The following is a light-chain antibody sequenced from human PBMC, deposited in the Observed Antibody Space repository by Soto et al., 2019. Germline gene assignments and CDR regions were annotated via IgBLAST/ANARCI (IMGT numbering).Light chain of an antibody. CDR2: GAS. CDR1: QSVSSSY. CDR3: QQYGSSPLFT. V-gene: IGKV3-20*01. Sequence: EIVLTQSPGTLSLSPGERATLSCRASQSVSSSYLAWYQQKPGQAPRLLIYGASGRATAIPDRFSGSGSGTAFTLTISRLEPEDFAVYYCQQYGSSPLFTFGPGTKVDIK. J-gene: IGKJ3*01.